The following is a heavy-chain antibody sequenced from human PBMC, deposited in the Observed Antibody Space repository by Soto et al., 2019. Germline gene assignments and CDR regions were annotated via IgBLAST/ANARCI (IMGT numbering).Heavy chain of an antibody. CDR3: ARTFCYTTSCQAHGMDV. CDR1: GDSVSSGSYY. V-gene: IGHV4-61*01. Sequence: QVQLQESGPGLVKPSETLSLTCTVSGDSVSSGSYYWTWLRQPPGQGLEWIGYLYYTGTTNYNPSLKSRVTMSLDTSSNQFSLRLSSVTAADTAVYFCARTFCYTTSCQAHGMDVWGEGTSVTVSS. CDR2: LYYTGTT. D-gene: IGHD2-2*01. J-gene: IGHJ6*04.